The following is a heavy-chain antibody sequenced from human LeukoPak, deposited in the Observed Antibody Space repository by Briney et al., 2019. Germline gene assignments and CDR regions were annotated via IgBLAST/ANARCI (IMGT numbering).Heavy chain of an antibody. CDR3: ARWGRTYNILTGYSY. D-gene: IGHD3-9*01. J-gene: IGHJ4*02. Sequence: GGSLRLSCAASGFTFSDYSMNWVRQAPGKGLQWVSFISSSRNTIYYADSVKGRFTISRDNAKNSLYLHMNSLRSEDTAVYYCARWGRTYNILTGYSYWGQGTLVTVSS. CDR1: GFTFSDYS. V-gene: IGHV3-48*04. CDR2: ISSSRNTI.